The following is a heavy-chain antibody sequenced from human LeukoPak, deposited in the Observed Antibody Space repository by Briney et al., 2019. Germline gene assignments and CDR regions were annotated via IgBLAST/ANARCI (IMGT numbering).Heavy chain of an antibody. J-gene: IGHJ4*02. CDR2: IVVGSGNT. D-gene: IGHD6-19*01. V-gene: IGHV1-58*01. CDR3: AADLAVAGTGDY. Sequence: SVKVSCKASGFTFTSSAVQWVRQARGQRLEWIGWIVVGSGNTNYAQKFQERVTITRDVSTSTAYMELSSLRSEDTAVYYCAADLAVAGTGDYWGQGTLVTVSS. CDR1: GFTFTSSA.